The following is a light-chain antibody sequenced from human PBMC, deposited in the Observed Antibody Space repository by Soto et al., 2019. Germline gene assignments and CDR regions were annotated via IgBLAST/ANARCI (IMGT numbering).Light chain of an antibody. Sequence: QSVLTQSSSASASLGSSVKLTCTLSSGHSSYIIAWHQQQPGKAPRYLMKLEGSGSYNKGSGVPDRFSGSSSGADRYLTISNLQSEDEADYYCETWDSNSVVVGGGTKLTVL. CDR2: LEGSGSY. CDR3: ETWDSNSVV. V-gene: IGLV4-60*03. J-gene: IGLJ2*01. CDR1: SGHSSYI.